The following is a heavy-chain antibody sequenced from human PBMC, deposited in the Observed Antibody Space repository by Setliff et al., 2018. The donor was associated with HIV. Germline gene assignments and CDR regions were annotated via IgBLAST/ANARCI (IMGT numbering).Heavy chain of an antibody. CDR2: IKGKSDGETT. CDR1: GFTFSNAW. CDR3: TTVHYCSPTRCYIFDY. V-gene: IGHV3-15*01. J-gene: IGHJ4*02. Sequence: GESLRLSCAASGFTFSNAWMTWVRQAPGKGLEWVGLIKGKSDGETTDYAEPVKGRFSISRDDSKNALFLQMNSLKTEDTAVYHCTTVHYCSPTRCYIFDYWGQGTPVTVSS. D-gene: IGHD2-2*02.